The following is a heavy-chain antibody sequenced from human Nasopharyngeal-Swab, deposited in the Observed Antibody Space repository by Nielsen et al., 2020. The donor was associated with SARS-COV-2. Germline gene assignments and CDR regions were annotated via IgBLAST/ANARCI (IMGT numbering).Heavy chain of an antibody. D-gene: IGHD6-19*01. CDR3: ARHSGWSFDY. CDR1: GFTFSSYW. J-gene: IGHJ4*02. Sequence: GESLKISCAASGFTFSSYWMTWVRQAPGKGPEWVANISQDGSEKYYVDSVKGRFTISRDNAKNSLYLQVNSLRAEDTAVYYCARHSGWSFDYWGQGTLVTVSS. CDR2: ISQDGSEK. V-gene: IGHV3-7*01.